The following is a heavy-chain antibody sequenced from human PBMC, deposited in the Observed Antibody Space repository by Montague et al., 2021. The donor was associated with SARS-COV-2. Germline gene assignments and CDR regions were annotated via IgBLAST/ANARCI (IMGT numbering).Heavy chain of an antibody. V-gene: IGHV4-4*02. J-gene: IGHJ4*02. CDR2: IYHSGST. Sequence: SETLSLTCSVSGHSIWSSDWWTWFRQPPGKGLEWIVEIYHSGSTTYNPSLKSRVTISVDKSKNQFSLTLTSLTAADTAVYYCARAQKTISGMLIPPYYFDFWGQGTLVTVSS. D-gene: IGHD3-3*01. CDR3: ARAQKTISGMLIPPYYFDF. CDR1: GHSIWSSDW.